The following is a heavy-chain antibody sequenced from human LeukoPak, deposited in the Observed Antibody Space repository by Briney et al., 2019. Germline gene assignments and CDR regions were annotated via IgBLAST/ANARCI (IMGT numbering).Heavy chain of an antibody. J-gene: IGHJ6*02. CDR3: AKPEQWLVPYYYYYYHMDV. CDR1: GFTFSSYG. D-gene: IGHD6-19*01. V-gene: IGHV3-30*18. CDR2: ISYDGSNE. Sequence: GGSLRLSCVASGFTFSSYGMHWVRQAPGKGLEWGAVISYDGSNEYYTDSVKGRFTISRDDSKNTLYLQMNSLRAEDTAVYYCAKPEQWLVPYYYYYYHMDVWGQGTTVTVSS.